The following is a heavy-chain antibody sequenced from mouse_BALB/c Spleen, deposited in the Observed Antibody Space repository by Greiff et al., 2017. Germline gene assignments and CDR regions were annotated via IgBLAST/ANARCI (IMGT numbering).Heavy chain of an antibody. D-gene: IGHD2-2*01. CDR2: ISSGGSYT. Sequence: EVMLVESGGDLVKPGGSLKLSCAASGFTFSSYGMSWVRQTPDKRLEWVATISSGGSYTYYPDSVTGRFTISRDNAKNTLYLQMSSLKSEDTAMYYCARHGARLSYLDYWGQGTTLTVSS. J-gene: IGHJ2*01. CDR3: ARHGARLSYLDY. V-gene: IGHV5-6*01. CDR1: GFTFSSYG.